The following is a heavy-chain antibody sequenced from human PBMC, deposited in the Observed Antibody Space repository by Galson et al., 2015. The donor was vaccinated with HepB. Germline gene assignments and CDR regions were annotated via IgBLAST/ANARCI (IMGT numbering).Heavy chain of an antibody. CDR3: ARCTGSYFCLDY. V-gene: IGHV1-46*01. J-gene: IGHJ4*02. Sequence: SVKVSCKASGYTFTSYYMHWVRQAPGQGLEWMGIINPSGGSTTYAQKFQGRVTMTRDTSTSTVFMELSSLRSEDTAVYYCARCTGSYFCLDYWGQGTLVTVSS. CDR1: GYTFTSYY. CDR2: INPSGGST. D-gene: IGHD1-26*01.